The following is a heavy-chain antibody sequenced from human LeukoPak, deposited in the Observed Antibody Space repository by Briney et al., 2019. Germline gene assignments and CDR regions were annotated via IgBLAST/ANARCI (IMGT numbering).Heavy chain of an antibody. J-gene: IGHJ3*01. V-gene: IGHV3-23*01. CDR2: VSGSGSST. Sequence: GGSLRLSCAASGFTFSTYAMSWVRQAPGKGLEWVSGVSGSGSSTYYADSVKGRFTISRDNSKNTLYLQMNSLGVEDTAVYYCAGAAYDDYIWGSYRSWAFDLWGQGTMVTVSS. D-gene: IGHD3-16*02. CDR1: GFTFSTYA. CDR3: AGAAYDDYIWGSYRSWAFDL.